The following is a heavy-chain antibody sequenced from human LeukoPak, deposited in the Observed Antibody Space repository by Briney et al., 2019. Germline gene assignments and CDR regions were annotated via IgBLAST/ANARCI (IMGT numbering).Heavy chain of an antibody. CDR2: ISYDGSNK. V-gene: IGHV3-30*18. Sequence: GGSLRLSCAASGFTFSSYGMHWVRQAPGEGLEWVAVISYDGSNKYYADSVKGRFTISRDNSRNTLYLQMNSLRAEDTAVYYRAKDRAGYSSGGGFDYWGQGTLVTVSS. CDR1: GFTFSSYG. J-gene: IGHJ4*02. CDR3: AKDRAGYSSGGGFDY. D-gene: IGHD6-19*01.